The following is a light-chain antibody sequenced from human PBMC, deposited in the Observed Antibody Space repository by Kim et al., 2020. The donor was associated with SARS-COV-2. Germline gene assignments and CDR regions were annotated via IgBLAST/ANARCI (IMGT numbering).Light chain of an antibody. CDR2: GAY. CDR1: QSITKN. Sequence: VSPGETATLSCRASQSITKNLDWYQQKPGQAPRLLIYGAYTRATGIPARFSGSGSGTEFTLTISSLQSEDFALYSCQQYNSWPLTFGGGTKVDIK. J-gene: IGKJ4*01. V-gene: IGKV3-15*01. CDR3: QQYNSWPLT.